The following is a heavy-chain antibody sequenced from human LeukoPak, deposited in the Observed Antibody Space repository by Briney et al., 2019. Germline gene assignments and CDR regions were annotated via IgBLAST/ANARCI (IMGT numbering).Heavy chain of an antibody. CDR3: ARAVVREVIIHFDY. Sequence: GGSLRLSCAASGLTVSSNYMSWVRQAPGKGLEWVSVIYTGGSTYNSESVRGRFTISRDNSKNPLYRQMHSLRAEDTAVYYCARAVVREVIIHFDYWGQGTLFTVSS. CDR1: GLTVSSNY. J-gene: IGHJ4*02. CDR2: IYTGGST. D-gene: IGHD3-10*01. V-gene: IGHV3-53*01.